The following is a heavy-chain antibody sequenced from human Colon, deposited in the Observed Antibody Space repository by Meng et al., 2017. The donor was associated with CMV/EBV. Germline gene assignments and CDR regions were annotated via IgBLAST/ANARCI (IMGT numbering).Heavy chain of an antibody. D-gene: IGHD2-2*01. CDR2: IYYSGSA. V-gene: IGHV4-39*01. Sequence: GSLRLSCTVSGGFISGSYYYWAWIRQPPGMGLVWIGNIYYSGSAYYNPSLESRVTISVDTSKNQFSLKLSSVTAADTAVYYCARQELVLVPSAMSWFDPWGQGTLVTVSS. CDR1: GGFISGSYYY. CDR3: ARQELVLVPSAMSWFDP. J-gene: IGHJ5*02.